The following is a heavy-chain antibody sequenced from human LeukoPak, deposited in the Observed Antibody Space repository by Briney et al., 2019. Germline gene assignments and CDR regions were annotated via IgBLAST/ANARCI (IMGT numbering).Heavy chain of an antibody. D-gene: IGHD1-26*01. J-gene: IGHJ5*02. CDR1: GYSFNTYW. V-gene: IGHV5-51*01. CDR2: IYPGDSDT. CDR3: ARCPYSGSYPSPKNNWFDP. Sequence: GESLKISCKGSGYSFNTYWIGWVRQMPGKGLEWMGIIYPGDSDTKYSPSFQGQVTISADKSISTAYLQWSSLKASDTAMYYCARCPYSGSYPSPKNNWFDPWGQGTLVTVSS.